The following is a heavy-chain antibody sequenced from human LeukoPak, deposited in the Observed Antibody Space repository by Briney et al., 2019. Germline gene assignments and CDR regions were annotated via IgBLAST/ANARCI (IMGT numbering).Heavy chain of an antibody. J-gene: IGHJ3*02. Sequence: GRSLRLSCAASGFTFSSYGMHWVRQAPGKGLEWGAVISYDGSNKYYADSVKGRFTISRDNSKNTLYLQMNSLRAEDTAVYYCAKARGRWLQLDDAFDIWGQGTMVTVSS. CDR1: GFTFSSYG. CDR3: AKARGRWLQLDDAFDI. CDR2: ISYDGSNK. V-gene: IGHV3-30*18. D-gene: IGHD5-24*01.